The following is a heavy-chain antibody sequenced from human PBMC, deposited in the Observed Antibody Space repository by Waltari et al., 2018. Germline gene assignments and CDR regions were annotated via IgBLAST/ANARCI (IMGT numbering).Heavy chain of an antibody. J-gene: IGHJ4*02. CDR1: GFTFSSYS. CDR2: ISSSSSYI. V-gene: IGHV3-21*01. CDR3: ARGGRDGYNFRLSMGDY. D-gene: IGHD5-12*01. Sequence: EVQLVESGGGLVKPGGSLRLSCAASGFTFSSYSMHWVRQAPGKGLEWVSSISSSSSYIYYADSVKGRFTISRDNAKNSLYLQMNSLRAEDTAVYYCARGGRDGYNFRLSMGDYWGQGTLVTVSS.